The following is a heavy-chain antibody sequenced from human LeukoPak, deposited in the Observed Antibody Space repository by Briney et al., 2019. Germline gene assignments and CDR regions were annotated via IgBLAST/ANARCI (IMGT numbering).Heavy chain of an antibody. Sequence: SETLSLTCTVSGGSISSYYWSWIRQPPGKGLEWIGYIYYSGSTNYNPSLKSRVTISVDTSKNQFSLKLSSVTAADTAVYYCARGGFLDYWGQGTLVTVSS. J-gene: IGHJ4*02. V-gene: IGHV4-59*01. CDR1: GGSISSYY. CDR2: IYYSGST. D-gene: IGHD5-12*01. CDR3: ARGGFLDY.